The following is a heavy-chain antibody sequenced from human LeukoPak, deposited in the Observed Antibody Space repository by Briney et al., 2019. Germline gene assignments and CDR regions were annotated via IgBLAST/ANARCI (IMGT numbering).Heavy chain of an antibody. D-gene: IGHD5-12*01. CDR1: GFTFSSYG. Sequence: GGSLRLSCAASGFTFSSYGMHWVRQAPGKGLEWVAVIWYDGSNKYYADSVKGRFTISRDNSKNTLYPQMNSLRAEDTAVYYCARELPEYGGYVNWFDPWGQGTLVTVSS. J-gene: IGHJ5*02. CDR3: ARELPEYGGYVNWFDP. V-gene: IGHV3-33*01. CDR2: IWYDGSNK.